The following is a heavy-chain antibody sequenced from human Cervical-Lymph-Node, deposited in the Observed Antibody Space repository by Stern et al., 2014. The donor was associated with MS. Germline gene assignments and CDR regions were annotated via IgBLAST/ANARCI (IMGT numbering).Heavy chain of an antibody. V-gene: IGHV1-18*01. CDR2: IRDYNGDT. CDR1: GSTFLTYG. J-gene: IGHJ6*02. Sequence: VQLVQSGPEVKKPGASVKVSCKAYGSTFLTYGIYWVRQAPGQGLEWMGWIRDYNGDTNSAQKFQGRVPMTKDTSTNTAYMELRSLTSDDPAVYYCAQSLAYYGMDVWGQGTTVTVSS. CDR3: AQSLAYYGMDV. D-gene: IGHD2-21*01.